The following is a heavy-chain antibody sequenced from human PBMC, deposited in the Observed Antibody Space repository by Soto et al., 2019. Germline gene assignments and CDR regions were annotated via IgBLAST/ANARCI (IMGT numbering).Heavy chain of an antibody. J-gene: IGHJ4*02. CDR2: FDPEDGET. Sequence: ASVKVSCKVSGYTLTELSMHWVRQAPGKGLEWMGGFDPEDGETIYAQKFQGRVTMTEDTSTDTAFMELSSLRSEDTAVYYCATRKDSSSAGTNYFDYWGQGTLVTVSS. CDR1: GYTLTELS. D-gene: IGHD6-13*01. V-gene: IGHV1-24*01. CDR3: ATRKDSSSAGTNYFDY.